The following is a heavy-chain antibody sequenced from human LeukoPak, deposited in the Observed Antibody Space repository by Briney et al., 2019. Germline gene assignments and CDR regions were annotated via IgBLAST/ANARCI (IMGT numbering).Heavy chain of an antibody. V-gene: IGHV4-38-2*02. J-gene: IGHJ4*02. Sequence: PSETLSLTCTVSGYSISSGYYWGWIRQPPGKGLEWIGSIDHSGSTYYNPSLKSRITISVDTTKNQFSLNLNFVTAADTAVYYCASGTRYYYDTTGYYYFTLWGRGALVTVSS. CDR1: GYSISSGYY. CDR2: IDHSGST. CDR3: ASGTRYYYDTTGYYYFTL. D-gene: IGHD3-22*01.